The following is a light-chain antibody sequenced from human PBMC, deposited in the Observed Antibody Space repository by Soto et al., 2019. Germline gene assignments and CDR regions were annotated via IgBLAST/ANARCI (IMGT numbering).Light chain of an antibody. V-gene: IGLV1-44*01. J-gene: IGLJ2*01. Sequence: QSVLTQPPSASGTPGQRVTISCSGSSSNIGTYGVNWYQQLPGTAPKFLIYSNNLRPSGVPDRFSGSKSGTSASLAITGLQADDEADYYCQSYDSSLSVVFGGGTKVTVL. CDR2: SNN. CDR3: QSYDSSLSVV. CDR1: SSNIGTYG.